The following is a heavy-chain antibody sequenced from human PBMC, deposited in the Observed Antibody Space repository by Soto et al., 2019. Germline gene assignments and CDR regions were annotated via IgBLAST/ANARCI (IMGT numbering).Heavy chain of an antibody. V-gene: IGHV1-8*02. Sequence: SVKVSFKASGYTFTSYGISWVRQATGQGLEWMVCMNPNSANTGYAQKFQGSVSMARATYIHTAYMVLSSLRSEDTAIYYCARMATSGTLNWFDPWGQGTLVTVSS. CDR3: ARMATSGTLNWFDP. CDR2: MNPNSANT. CDR1: GYTFTSYG. J-gene: IGHJ5*02. D-gene: IGHD1-26*01.